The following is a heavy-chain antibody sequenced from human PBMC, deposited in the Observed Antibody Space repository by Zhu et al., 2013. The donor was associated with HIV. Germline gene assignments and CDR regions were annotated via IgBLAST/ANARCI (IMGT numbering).Heavy chain of an antibody. CDR1: GFTFTVYY. CDR3: ARSYDSSGYYYGEIDY. CDR2: INPSGDT. J-gene: IGHJ4*02. D-gene: IGHD3-22*01. Sequence: QVQLVQSEAEMKRPGASVKVSCKASGFTFTVYYINWVRQAPGQGPEWMGWINPSGDTNYAQRFQGRVIMTRDTSINTAYMELSRLRSDDTAVYYCARSYDSSGYYYGEIDYWGQGTLVTVSS. V-gene: IGHV1-2*02.